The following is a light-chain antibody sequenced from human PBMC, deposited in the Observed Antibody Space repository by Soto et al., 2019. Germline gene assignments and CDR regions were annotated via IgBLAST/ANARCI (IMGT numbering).Light chain of an antibody. J-gene: IGKJ3*01. CDR3: QQLNSFPIP. Sequence: IQLTQPPSSLSGPLETGVPISCRPGRAFPNFLAWYQQKPGKAPKLLIYGASTLQSGVPSRFSGSGSGTDFTLTISSLQPEDFATYYCQQLNSFPIPFGPGTKVDIK. CDR1: RAFPNF. CDR2: GAS. V-gene: IGKV1-9*01.